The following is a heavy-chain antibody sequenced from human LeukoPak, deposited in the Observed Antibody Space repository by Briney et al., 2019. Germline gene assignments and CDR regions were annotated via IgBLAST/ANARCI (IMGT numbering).Heavy chain of an antibody. Sequence: ASVKVSCKVSGYTLTELSMHWVRQAPGKGLEWMGGFDPEDGETIYAQKFQGRVTMTEDTSTDTAYMELSSLRSEDTAVYYCTTPGRGCYSRTNNWFDPWGQGTLVTVSS. J-gene: IGHJ5*02. V-gene: IGHV1-24*01. CDR1: GYTLTELS. D-gene: IGHD2-15*01. CDR2: FDPEDGET. CDR3: TTPGRGCYSRTNNWFDP.